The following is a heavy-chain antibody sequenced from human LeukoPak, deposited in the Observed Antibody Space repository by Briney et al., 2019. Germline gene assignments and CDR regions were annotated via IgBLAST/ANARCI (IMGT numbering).Heavy chain of an antibody. V-gene: IGHV3-74*01. D-gene: IGHD5-18*01. CDR2: INSDGSST. Sequence: SGGSLRLSCAASGFTFSSYWMHWVRQAPGKGLVWVSRINSDGSSTSYADSVKGRFTISRDNAKNTLYLQMNSLRAEDTAVYYCAREDSIQLWLEVWNWFDPWGQGTLVTVSS. J-gene: IGHJ5*02. CDR3: AREDSIQLWLEVWNWFDP. CDR1: GFTFSSYW.